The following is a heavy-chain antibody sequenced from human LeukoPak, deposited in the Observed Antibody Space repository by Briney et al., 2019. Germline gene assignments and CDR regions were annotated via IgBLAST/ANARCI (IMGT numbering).Heavy chain of an antibody. V-gene: IGHV3-23*01. CDR2: IGGTGDDT. Sequence: GGSLRLSCAASRFTFSDFAMSWVRQAPGKGLEWVSTIGGTGDDTYYADSVKGRFTISRGNSKNTLYLQMNSLRAEDTAVYYCAKGQELDDGVFDSWGQGTLVTVSS. CDR1: RFTFSDFA. D-gene: IGHD1-1*01. J-gene: IGHJ4*02. CDR3: AKGQELDDGVFDS.